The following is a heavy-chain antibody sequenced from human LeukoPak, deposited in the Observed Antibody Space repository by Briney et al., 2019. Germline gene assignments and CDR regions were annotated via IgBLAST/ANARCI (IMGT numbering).Heavy chain of an antibody. D-gene: IGHD5-18*01. CDR3: ARGGYTTMVTHVDY. V-gene: IGHV4-59*01. CDR2: IYYSGST. Sequence: SETLSLTCTVSGGSISSYYWSWIRQPPGKGLEWIGYIYYSGSTNYNPSLKSRVTISVDTSKNQFSLKLSSVTAADTAVYYCARGGYTTMVTHVDYWGQGTLVTVSS. CDR1: GGSISSYY. J-gene: IGHJ4*02.